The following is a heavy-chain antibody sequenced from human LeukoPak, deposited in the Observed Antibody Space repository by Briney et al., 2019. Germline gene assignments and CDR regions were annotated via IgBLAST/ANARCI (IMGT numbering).Heavy chain of an antibody. V-gene: IGHV1-58*02. D-gene: IGHD4-23*01. J-gene: IGHJ2*01. CDR1: GFTFTSSA. CDR3: AARGATVVTRRYFDL. Sequence: SVKVSCKASGFTFTSSAMQWVRQARGQRLEWIGWIVIGSGNTNYAQKFQERVTITRDMSTSTAYMELSSLRSEDTAVYYCAARGATVVTRRYFDLWGRGTLVTVSS. CDR2: IVIGSGNT.